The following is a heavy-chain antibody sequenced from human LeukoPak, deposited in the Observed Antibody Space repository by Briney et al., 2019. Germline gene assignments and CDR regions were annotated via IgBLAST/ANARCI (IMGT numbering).Heavy chain of an antibody. D-gene: IGHD7-27*01. CDR3: ASNWGGDEYYFDY. Sequence: SETLSLTCTVSGGSISSSSYYWGWIRQPPGKGLEWIGSIYYSGSTYYNPSLKSRVTISVDTSKNQFSLKLSSVTAADTAVYYCASNWGGDEYYFDYWGQGSLVTVSS. CDR2: IYYSGST. J-gene: IGHJ4*02. V-gene: IGHV4-39*01. CDR1: GGSISSSSYY.